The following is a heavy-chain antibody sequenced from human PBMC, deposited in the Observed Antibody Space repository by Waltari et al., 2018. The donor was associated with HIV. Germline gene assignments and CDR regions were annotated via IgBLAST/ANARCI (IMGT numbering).Heavy chain of an antibody. Sequence: EVQLVESGGGLVKPGGSLRLSCAASGFTFSSYSMNWVRQAPGKGLEWVSSNSSSSSYIYYADSVKGRFTISRDNAKNSLYLQMNSLRAEDTAVYYCATGIAVAFYYFDYWGQGTLVTVSS. J-gene: IGHJ4*02. V-gene: IGHV3-21*01. CDR3: ATGIAVAFYYFDY. D-gene: IGHD6-19*01. CDR1: GFTFSSYS. CDR2: NSSSSSYI.